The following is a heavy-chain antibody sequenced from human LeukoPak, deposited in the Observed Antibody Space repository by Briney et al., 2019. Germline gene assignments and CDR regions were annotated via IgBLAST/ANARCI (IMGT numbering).Heavy chain of an antibody. CDR3: AADGCGGDCTLAY. J-gene: IGHJ4*02. CDR2: LVVGSGNT. CDR1: GITFVRSA. V-gene: IGHV1-58*02. D-gene: IGHD2-21*02. Sequence: SVRASCKASGITFVRSAIQWVRQARGQPPEWIGWLVVGSGNTNYAQKFQDRVTITRDMSTSTAYMELSRLTSEDTAVYYCAADGCGGDCTLAYWGQGTLVSVSS.